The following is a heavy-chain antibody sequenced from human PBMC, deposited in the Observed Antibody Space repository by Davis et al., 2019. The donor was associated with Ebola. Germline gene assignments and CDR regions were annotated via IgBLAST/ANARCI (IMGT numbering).Heavy chain of an antibody. D-gene: IGHD6-19*01. Sequence: ASVKVSCKASGYTFTSYYMHWVRQAPGQGLEWMGIINPSGGSTSYAQKFQGRVTMTRDTSTSTAYMELSSLRSEDTAVYYCARAVAGIGGWFDPWGQGTLVTVSS. CDR3: ARAVAGIGGWFDP. V-gene: IGHV1-46*01. J-gene: IGHJ5*02. CDR1: GYTFTSYY. CDR2: INPSGGST.